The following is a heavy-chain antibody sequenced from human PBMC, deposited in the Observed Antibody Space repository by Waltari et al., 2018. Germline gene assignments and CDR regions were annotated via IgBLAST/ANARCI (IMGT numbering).Heavy chain of an antibody. CDR1: GLTFSSYS. J-gene: IGHJ4*02. D-gene: IGHD1-26*01. CDR2: ISATSSSI. CDR3: ARLGVSHFDY. V-gene: IGHV3-48*04. Sequence: EILVVESGGGLVQPGGSLRLSWAASGLTFSSYSMTWVRQAPGKGLDWVSYISATSSSIYYADSVKGRFTISRDNAQNSLYLQMNSLRAEDTALYYCARLGVSHFDYWGQGTLVTVSS.